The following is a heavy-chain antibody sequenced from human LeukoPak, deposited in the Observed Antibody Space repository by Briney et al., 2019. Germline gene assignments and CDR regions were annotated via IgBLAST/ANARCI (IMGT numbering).Heavy chain of an antibody. Sequence: PGGSLRLSCAASGFTFSSYAMHWVRQAPGKGLEWVAVISYDGSNKYYADSVKGRFTISRDNSKNTLYLQMNSLRAEDTAMYYCTTLYGGSLDYWGQGTLVTVSS. CDR3: TTLYGGSLDY. CDR2: ISYDGSNK. V-gene: IGHV3-30-3*01. CDR1: GFTFSSYA. D-gene: IGHD5-12*01. J-gene: IGHJ4*02.